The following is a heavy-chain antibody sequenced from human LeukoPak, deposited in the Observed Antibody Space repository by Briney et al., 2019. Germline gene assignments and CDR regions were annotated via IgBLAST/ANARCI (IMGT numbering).Heavy chain of an antibody. D-gene: IGHD2-2*01. CDR2: INPNSGGT. Sequence: GGSLRLSCAASGFTFSSYGMHWVRQAPGQGLEWMGWINPNSGGTNYAQKFQGWVTMTRDTSISTAYMELSRLRSDDTAVYYCARAPQSRRSSTSRVYYYYMDVWGKGTTVTVSS. CDR3: ARAPQSRRSSTSRVYYYYMDV. CDR1: GFTFSSYG. V-gene: IGHV1-2*04. J-gene: IGHJ6*03.